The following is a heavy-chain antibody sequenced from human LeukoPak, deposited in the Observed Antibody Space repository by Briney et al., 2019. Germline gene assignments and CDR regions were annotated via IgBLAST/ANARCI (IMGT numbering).Heavy chain of an antibody. CDR2: ISSDGSSI. CDR3: AKDVGGTYQLPPQPFDY. D-gene: IGHD2-2*01. Sequence: PGGSLRLSCAASGFTFSTYWMHWVRQAPGKGLVWVSRISSDGSSITYADSVKGRFTISRDNAKNTLYLQMNSLRAEDTAVYYCAKDVGGTYQLPPQPFDYWGQGTLVTVSS. J-gene: IGHJ4*02. V-gene: IGHV3-74*01. CDR1: GFTFSTYW.